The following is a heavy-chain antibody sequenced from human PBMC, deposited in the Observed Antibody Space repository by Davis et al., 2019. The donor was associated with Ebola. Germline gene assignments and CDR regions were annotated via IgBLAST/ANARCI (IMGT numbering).Heavy chain of an antibody. Sequence: ASVKVSCKASGYTFTSYGIRWVRQAPGQGLEWMGWISAYNGNTNYAQNVQGRVTMTTDTSTSTAYMEVGSLKSDDTAVYYCARAQFPTTSDHWGQGTLVTVSS. CDR3: ARAQFPTTSDH. J-gene: IGHJ4*02. V-gene: IGHV1-18*01. CDR1: GYTFTSYG. CDR2: ISAYNGNT. D-gene: IGHD1-1*01.